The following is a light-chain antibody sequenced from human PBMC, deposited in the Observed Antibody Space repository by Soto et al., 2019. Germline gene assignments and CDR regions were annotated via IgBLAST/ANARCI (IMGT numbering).Light chain of an antibody. CDR2: EVS. J-gene: IGLJ1*01. CDR1: SSDVGAYNY. CDR3: SSKRTTASLV. V-gene: IGLV2-14*01. Sequence: QSALTQPASVSGSPGQTITISCTGTSSDVGAYNYVSWYQQHPGKAPKLMIYEVSNRPSGVSDRFSGSKSGNTASLTISGLQAADEADYCCSSKRTTASLVFGTGTKVTVL.